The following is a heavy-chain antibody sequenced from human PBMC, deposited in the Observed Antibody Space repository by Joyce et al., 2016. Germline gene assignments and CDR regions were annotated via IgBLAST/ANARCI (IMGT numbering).Heavy chain of an antibody. CDR1: GYTFISYY. J-gene: IGHJ6*02. D-gene: IGHD3-3*01. CDR2: IKPSGGST. Sequence: QVQLVQSGAEVKKPGASVKVSCKTSGYTFISYYMHWVRQAPGQGLEWMGIIKPSGGSTSYAQKFQGRVTMTRDTSTSTVYMELSSLRSEDTAVYYCARDPYYDFWSGPYYYGMDVWGQGTTVTVSS. CDR3: ARDPYYDFWSGPYYYGMDV. V-gene: IGHV1-46*01.